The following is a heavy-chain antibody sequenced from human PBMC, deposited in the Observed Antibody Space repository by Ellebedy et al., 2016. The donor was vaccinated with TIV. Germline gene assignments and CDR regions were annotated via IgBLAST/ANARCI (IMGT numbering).Heavy chain of an antibody. V-gene: IGHV1-69*13. J-gene: IGHJ6*02. CDR1: GGTFSSYA. D-gene: IGHD2-2*01. CDR3: ASPNYGPAAENYYYGMDV. Sequence: SVKVSXXASGGTFSSYAISWVRQAPGQGLEWMGGIIPIFGTANYAQKFQGRVTITADESTSTAYMELSSLRSEDTAVYYCASPNYGPAAENYYYGMDVWGQGTTVTVSS. CDR2: IIPIFGTA.